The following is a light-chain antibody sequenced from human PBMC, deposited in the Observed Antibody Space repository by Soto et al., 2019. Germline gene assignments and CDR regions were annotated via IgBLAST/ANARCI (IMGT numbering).Light chain of an antibody. J-gene: IGKJ1*01. CDR1: QSISTW. CDR2: KAS. Sequence: DIQMNPSPSPLSASVGDRVTITFPASQSISTWLAWYQQKPGKAPKLLIYKASSLESGVPSRFSGSGSGTEFTLTISSLQPDDSATYYCQQYINRWTFGQGTKVDIK. CDR3: QQYINRWT. V-gene: IGKV1-5*03.